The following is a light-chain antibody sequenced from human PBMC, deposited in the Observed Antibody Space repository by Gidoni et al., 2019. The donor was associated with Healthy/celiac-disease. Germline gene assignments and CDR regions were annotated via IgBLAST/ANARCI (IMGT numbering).Light chain of an antibody. CDR2: DAS. Sequence: ELVLTPSPAPLSLSPGERATLSCRASQSVSSYLAWYQQKPGQAPRLLIYDASNRATGIPARFSGSGSGTDFTLTISSLEPEDFAVYYCQQRSNWPPPYTFGQGTKLEIK. J-gene: IGKJ2*01. CDR3: QQRSNWPPPYT. V-gene: IGKV3-11*01. CDR1: QSVSSY.